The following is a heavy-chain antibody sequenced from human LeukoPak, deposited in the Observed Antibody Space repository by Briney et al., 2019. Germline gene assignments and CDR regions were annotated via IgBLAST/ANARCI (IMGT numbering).Heavy chain of an antibody. Sequence: SETLSLTCAVYGRSFSGYYWSWIRQPPGKGLEWIGEINHSGSTNYNPSLKSRVTISVDTSKNQFSLKLSSVTAADTAVYYCARGPVGATRGLDYWGQGTLVTVSS. CDR3: ARGPVGATRGLDY. J-gene: IGHJ4*02. CDR1: GRSFSGYY. CDR2: INHSGST. D-gene: IGHD1-26*01. V-gene: IGHV4-34*01.